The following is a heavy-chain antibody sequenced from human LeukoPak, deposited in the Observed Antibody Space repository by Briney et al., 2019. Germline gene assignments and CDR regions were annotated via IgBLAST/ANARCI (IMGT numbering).Heavy chain of an antibody. D-gene: IGHD5-24*01. CDR2: IYYSGST. Sequence: SETLSLTCTVSGGSISSSRYYWGWIRQPPGKGLEWIGSIYYSGSTYYNPSLKSRVTISVDTSKKQFSLKVGSVTAADTAMYYCAREGYIYARGWFDPWGQGTLVTVSS. J-gene: IGHJ5*02. CDR1: GGSISSSRYY. CDR3: AREGYIYARGWFDP. V-gene: IGHV4-39*01.